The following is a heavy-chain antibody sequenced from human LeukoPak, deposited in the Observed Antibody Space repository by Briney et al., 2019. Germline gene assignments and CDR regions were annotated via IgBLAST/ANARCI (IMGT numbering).Heavy chain of an antibody. CDR3: TRMTTGHDY. Sequence: SETLSLTCAVSGVSFDDYYWAWVRQTPGKGLEWIGEINHSGYTNDSPSLKSRVTLSIDPSRKPFSLNLRSVTVADAGIYYCTRMTTGHDYWGQGTLVTVSS. D-gene: IGHD4-17*01. CDR2: INHSGYT. CDR1: GVSFDDYY. J-gene: IGHJ4*02. V-gene: IGHV4-34*01.